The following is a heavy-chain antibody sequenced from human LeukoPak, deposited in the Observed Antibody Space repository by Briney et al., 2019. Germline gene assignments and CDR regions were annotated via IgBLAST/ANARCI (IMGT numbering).Heavy chain of an antibody. D-gene: IGHD6-19*01. CDR1: GFVFSKYA. V-gene: IGHV3-30-3*01. J-gene: IGHJ4*02. Sequence: GGSLRLSCVGSGFVFSKYAVHWVRQAPGKGLEWVAVVSYDGDFKLYGDSVKGRFTISRDNSQNMLFLQMNDLRPQDAATYFCAIDPYSHDSSGFSYFLQYWGQGTVVTVSS. CDR3: AIDPYSHDSSGFSYFLQY. CDR2: VSYDGDFK.